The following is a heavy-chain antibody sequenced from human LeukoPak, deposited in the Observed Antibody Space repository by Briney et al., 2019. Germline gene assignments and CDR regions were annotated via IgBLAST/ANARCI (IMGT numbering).Heavy chain of an antibody. CDR2: INHSGST. D-gene: IGHD5-24*01. J-gene: IGHJ4*02. CDR1: GYSISSGYY. Sequence: SETLSLTCTVSGYSISSGYYWSWIRQPPGKGLEWIGEINHSGSTNYNPSLKSRVTISVDTSKNQFSLKLSSVTAADTAVYYCARLTKRWLPDYWGQGTLVTISS. V-gene: IGHV4-38-2*02. CDR3: ARLTKRWLPDY.